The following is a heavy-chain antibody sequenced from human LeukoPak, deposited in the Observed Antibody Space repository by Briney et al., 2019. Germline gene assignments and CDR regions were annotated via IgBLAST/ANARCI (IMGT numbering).Heavy chain of an antibody. CDR3: ARALGYCSSTSCYDLGFDY. D-gene: IGHD2-2*01. V-gene: IGHV1-18*01. Sequence: GASVKVSCKASGYTFARYGISWVRQAPGQGLEWMGWISASNDNTNYAQKLQGRVTMTTDTSTSTAYMELRSLRSDDTAVYYCARALGYCSSTSCYDLGFDYWGQGTLVTVSS. J-gene: IGHJ4*02. CDR2: ISASNDNT. CDR1: GYTFARYG.